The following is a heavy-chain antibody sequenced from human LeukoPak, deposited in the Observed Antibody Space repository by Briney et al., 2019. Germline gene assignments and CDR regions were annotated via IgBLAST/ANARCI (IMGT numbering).Heavy chain of an antibody. J-gene: IGHJ4*02. CDR2: ISSSGSYI. D-gene: IGHD6-13*01. Sequence: GGSLRLSCAASGFTFSSYSMNWVRQAPGKGLEWVSSISSSGSYIYYADSVKGRFTISRDNAKNSLYLQMNSLRAEDTAVYYCARVRIAAAGPIDYWGQGTLVTVSS. V-gene: IGHV3-21*01. CDR3: ARVRIAAAGPIDY. CDR1: GFTFSSYS.